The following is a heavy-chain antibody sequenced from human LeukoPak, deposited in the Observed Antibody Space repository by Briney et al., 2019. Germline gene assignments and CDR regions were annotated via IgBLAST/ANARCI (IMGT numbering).Heavy chain of an antibody. CDR2: INHSGST. D-gene: IGHD2-2*01. J-gene: IGHJ6*02. CDR3: ARLGCCSSSSCSNYYCYCMEV. CDR1: GGSFSGYY. V-gene: IGHV4-34*01. Sequence: PSETLSLTCAVYGGSFSGYYWCWIRQPPGKGLEGIGEINHSGSTNYNPSLKSRVTISVDTSKNHFSLKLSSVAAADTAVYYCARLGCCSSSSCSNYYCYCMEVWGQGTRVTVSS.